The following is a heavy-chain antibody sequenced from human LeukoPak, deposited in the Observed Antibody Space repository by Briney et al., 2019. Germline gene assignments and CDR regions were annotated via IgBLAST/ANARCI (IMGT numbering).Heavy chain of an antibody. V-gene: IGHV4-61*08. CDR3: AREQWLVEYNWFDP. CDR2: IYYSGST. D-gene: IGHD6-19*01. Sequence: SETLSLTCTVSGGSISSGDYYWSWIRQPPGKGLEWIGYIYYSGSTNYNPSLKSRVTISVDTSKNQFSLKLSSVTAADTAVYYCAREQWLVEYNWFDPWGQGTLVTVSS. CDR1: GGSISSGDYY. J-gene: IGHJ5*02.